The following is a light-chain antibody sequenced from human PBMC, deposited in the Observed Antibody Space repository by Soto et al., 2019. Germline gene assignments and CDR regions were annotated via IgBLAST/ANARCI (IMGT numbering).Light chain of an antibody. CDR1: QSVSRNY. Sequence: EIVLTQSPGTLSLSPGERATLSCRASQSVSRNYLAWYQQKPGQAPRLLIFGASSRASDIPDRFSGSGSGTDFTLTISRLEPEDFAVYYCQQRSNWPPALTFGGGTKVEIK. J-gene: IGKJ4*01. CDR2: GAS. V-gene: IGKV3D-20*02. CDR3: QQRSNWPPALT.